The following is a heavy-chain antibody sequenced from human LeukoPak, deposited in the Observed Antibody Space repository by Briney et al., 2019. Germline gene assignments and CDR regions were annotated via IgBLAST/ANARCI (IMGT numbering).Heavy chain of an antibody. CDR1: GFTFSNYA. V-gene: IGHV3-23*01. CDR2: LSDNGGSP. CDR3: AKDPETYSSRWFDS. J-gene: IGHJ5*01. Sequence: PGGSLRPSCAASGFTFSNYAMSWVRQAPGKGLEWVSSLSDNGGSPYYADSVKGRFTISRDNSKNTLHLHLNSLRVEDTAVYYCAKDPETYSSRWFDSWGQGTLVTVSS. D-gene: IGHD2-21*01.